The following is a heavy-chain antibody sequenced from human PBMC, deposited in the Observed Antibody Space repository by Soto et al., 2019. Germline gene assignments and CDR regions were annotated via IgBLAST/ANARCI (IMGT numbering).Heavy chain of an antibody. D-gene: IGHD3-3*02. CDR3: AKVTVPFLEWVARYYFDY. CDR1: GFPFSNYA. J-gene: IGHJ4*02. V-gene: IGHV3-23*01. CDR2: ISGSGNNT. Sequence: EVQLLESGGGLVQPGGSLRLSCVGSGFPFSNYAMTWVRQAPGKGLEWVSVISGSGNNTYQADAVEGRFTISRDNSKNTLYLQMSSLRAEDSAVYFCAKVTVPFLEWVARYYFDYWGQGTLVTVSS.